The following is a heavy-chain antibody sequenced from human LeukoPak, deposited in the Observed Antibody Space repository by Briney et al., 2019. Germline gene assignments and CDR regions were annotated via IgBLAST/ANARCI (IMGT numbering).Heavy chain of an antibody. CDR1: GYTFTSYG. CDR2: ISAYNGNT. Sequence: ASVKVSCKASGYTFTSYGIRWVRQAPGQGLEWMGWISAYNGNTNYAQKLQGRVTMTTDTSTSTAYMELRSLRSDDTAVYYCARIPIVVVPYYYYGMDVWGQGTTVTVSS. V-gene: IGHV1-18*01. J-gene: IGHJ6*02. D-gene: IGHD3-22*01. CDR3: ARIPIVVVPYYYYGMDV.